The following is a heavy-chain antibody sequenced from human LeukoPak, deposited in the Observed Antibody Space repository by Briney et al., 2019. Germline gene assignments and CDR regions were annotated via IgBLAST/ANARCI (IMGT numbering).Heavy chain of an antibody. CDR2: INHSGST. CDR1: GGSFSGYY. D-gene: IGHD1-26*01. Sequence: SETLSLTCAVYGGSFSGYYWSRIRQPPGKGLEWIGEINHSGSTNYNPSLKSRVTISVDTSKNQFSLKLSSVTAAGTAVYYCARGRSGSPFDYWGQGTLVTVSS. CDR3: ARGRSGSPFDY. V-gene: IGHV4-34*01. J-gene: IGHJ4*02.